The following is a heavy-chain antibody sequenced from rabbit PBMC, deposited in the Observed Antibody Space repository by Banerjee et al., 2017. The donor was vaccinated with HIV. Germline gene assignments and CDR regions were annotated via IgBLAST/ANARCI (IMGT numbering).Heavy chain of an antibody. CDR2: IYAGNSGST. V-gene: IGHV1S40*01. CDR1: GFSFSSSYW. D-gene: IGHD2-1*01. J-gene: IGHJ4*01. Sequence: QSLEESGGDLVKPGASLTLTCTASGFSFSSSYWICWVRQAPGKGLEWIACIYAGNSGSTYYASWAKGRFTISKTSSTTVTLQMTSLTAADTATYFCARDVGDVDDGLNLWGPGTLVTVS. CDR3: ARDVGDVDDGLNL.